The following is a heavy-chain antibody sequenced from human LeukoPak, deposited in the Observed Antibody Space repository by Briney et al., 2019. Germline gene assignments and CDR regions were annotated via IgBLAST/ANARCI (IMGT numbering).Heavy chain of an antibody. CDR1: GGSISSYY. J-gene: IGHJ6*03. D-gene: IGHD3-3*01. CDR2: IYYSGST. Sequence: SETLSLTCTVSGGSISSYYWSWIRQPPGKGLEWIGYIYYSGSTNYNTSLKSRVTISVDTSKNQFSLKLSSVTAADTAVYYCARGGYDFWSGYRYYYYYYMDVWGKGTTVTVSS. CDR3: ARGGYDFWSGYRYYYYYYMDV. V-gene: IGHV4-59*01.